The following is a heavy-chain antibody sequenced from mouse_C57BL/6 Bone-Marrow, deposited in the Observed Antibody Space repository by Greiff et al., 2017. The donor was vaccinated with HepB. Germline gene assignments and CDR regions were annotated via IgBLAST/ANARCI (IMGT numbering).Heavy chain of an antibody. V-gene: IGHV15-2*01. J-gene: IGHJ4*01. CDR1: DSEVFPIAY. CDR3: ARGDYSAMDY. D-gene: IGHD2-13*01. Sequence: QVQLQQSGSELRSPGSSVKLSCKDFDSEVFPIAYMSWVRQKPGHGFEWIGGILQSIGRTIYGEKFEDKATLDADTLSNTAYLELNSLTSEDSAIYYCARGDYSAMDYWGQGTSVTVSS. CDR2: ILQSIGRT.